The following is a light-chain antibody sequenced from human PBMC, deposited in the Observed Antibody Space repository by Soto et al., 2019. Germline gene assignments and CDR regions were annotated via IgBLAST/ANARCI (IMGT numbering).Light chain of an antibody. CDR1: SSNIGAGYD. CDR2: GNS. Sequence: QSVLTQPPSVSGAPGQRVTNSCTGSSSNIGAGYDVHWYQQLPGTAPKLLIYGNSNRPSGVPDRFSGSKSGTSASLAITGLQAEDEADYYCQSYDSSLSGSVFGGGTKVTVL. CDR3: QSYDSSLSGSV. J-gene: IGLJ3*02. V-gene: IGLV1-40*01.